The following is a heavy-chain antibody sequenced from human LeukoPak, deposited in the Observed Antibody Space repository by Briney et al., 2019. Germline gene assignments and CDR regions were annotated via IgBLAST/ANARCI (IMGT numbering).Heavy chain of an antibody. CDR3: ARHSNWNGGVDWFDP. CDR2: IYYSGST. CDR1: GGSISSSSYY. Sequence: SETPSLTCTVSGGSISSSSYYWGWIRQPPGKGLEWIGSIYYSGSTYYNPSLKSRVTISVDTSKNQFSLKLNSVTAADTAVYYCARHSNWNGGVDWFDPWGQGAQVTVSS. D-gene: IGHD1-20*01. V-gene: IGHV4-39*01. J-gene: IGHJ5*02.